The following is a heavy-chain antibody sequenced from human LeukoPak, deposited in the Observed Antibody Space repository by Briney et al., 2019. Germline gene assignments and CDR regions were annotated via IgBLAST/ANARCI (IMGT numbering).Heavy chain of an antibody. Sequence: GGSLRLSCAASGFTFSSYWMSWVRQAPGKGLEWVANINQDGSEKYYVDSVKGRFTISRDDAKNSLYLQMNSLRAEDTAVYYCAREGCSGGSCYHNWFDPWGQGTLVTVSS. V-gene: IGHV3-7*01. CDR1: GFTFSSYW. CDR2: INQDGSEK. CDR3: AREGCSGGSCYHNWFDP. D-gene: IGHD2-15*01. J-gene: IGHJ5*02.